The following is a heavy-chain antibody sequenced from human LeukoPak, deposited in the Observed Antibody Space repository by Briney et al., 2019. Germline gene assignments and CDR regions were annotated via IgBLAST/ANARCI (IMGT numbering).Heavy chain of an antibody. Sequence: PSETLSLTCTVSGYSIRNGYNWGWIRLSPGKGLEWIGEINDSGSSNYNPALKSRVTISVDTSKNQFSLRLNSVTAADTAVYYCARIYGDYIMYWGQGTLLTVSS. CDR3: ARIYGDYIMY. CDR2: INDSGSS. J-gene: IGHJ4*02. V-gene: IGHV4-38-2*02. CDR1: GYSIRNGYN. D-gene: IGHD4-17*01.